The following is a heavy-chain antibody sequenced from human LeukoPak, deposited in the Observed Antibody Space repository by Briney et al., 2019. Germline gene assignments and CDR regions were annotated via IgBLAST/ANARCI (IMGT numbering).Heavy chain of an antibody. J-gene: IGHJ3*02. CDR2: IWHDGSNE. V-gene: IGHV3-33*01. Sequence: TGGSLRLSCAASGFPFNTYAMHWVRQAPGKGPEWVALIWHDGSNENYADSVKGRFTVSRDNSKNTLYLQMNSLGVDDTAVYYCAGDFHDSFDIWGRGTMVIVSS. CDR3: AGDFHDSFDI. CDR1: GFPFNTYA.